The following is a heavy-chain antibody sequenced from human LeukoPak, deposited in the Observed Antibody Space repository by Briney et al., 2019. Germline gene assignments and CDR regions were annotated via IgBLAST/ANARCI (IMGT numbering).Heavy chain of an antibody. CDR3: ARDVLLWFGEFEYFDY. J-gene: IGHJ4*02. D-gene: IGHD3-10*01. V-gene: IGHV3-21*01. CDR2: ISSSSSYI. CDR1: GFTFSSYA. Sequence: TGGSLRLSCAASGFTFSSYAMSWVRQAPGEGLEWVSSISSSSSYIYYADSVKGRFTISRDNAKNSLYLQMNSLRAEDTAVYYCARDVLLWFGEFEYFDYWGQGTLVTVSS.